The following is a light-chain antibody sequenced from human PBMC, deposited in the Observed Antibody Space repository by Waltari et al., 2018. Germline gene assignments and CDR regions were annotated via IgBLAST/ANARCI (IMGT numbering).Light chain of an antibody. CDR1: QSLLHTNGHNY. Sequence: DIVMTQSPLSLPVTPGEPASISCRSSQSLLHTNGHNYLDWYLQKPGQSPPLLIYLGSNRPSGVPDRFSGSKSGTSASLAISGLQSEDEADYYCAVWDDSLKSWVFGGRT. V-gene: IGKV2-28*01. CDR2: LGS. J-gene: IGKJ4*02. CDR3: AVWDDSLKSWV.